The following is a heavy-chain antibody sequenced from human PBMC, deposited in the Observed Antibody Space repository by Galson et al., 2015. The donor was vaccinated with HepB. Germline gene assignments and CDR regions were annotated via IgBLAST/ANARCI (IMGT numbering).Heavy chain of an antibody. CDR3: AHCFGVPFAFSPYCGGDCYSRDGLFQH. D-gene: IGHD2-21*02. CDR2: IYWDDDK. J-gene: IGHJ1*01. V-gene: IGHV2-5*02. Sequence: PALVKPTQTLTLTCTFSGFSLSTSGVGVGWIRQPPGKALEWLALIYWDDDKRYSPSLKSRLTITKDTSKNQVVLTMTNMDPVDTATYYCAHCFGVPFAFSPYCGGDCYSRDGLFQHWGQGTLVTVSS. CDR1: GFSLSTSGVG.